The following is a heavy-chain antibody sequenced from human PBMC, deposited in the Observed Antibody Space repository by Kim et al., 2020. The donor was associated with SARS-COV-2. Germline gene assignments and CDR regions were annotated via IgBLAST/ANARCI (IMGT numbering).Heavy chain of an antibody. CDR3: ARAFLGGYETIDY. Sequence: GGSLRLSCAASGFTFSSYAMHWVRQAPGKGLEWVAVISYDGSNKYYADSVKGRFTISRDNSKNTLYLQMNSLRAEDTAVYYCARAFLGGYETIDYWGQGTLVTVSS. CDR1: GFTFSSYA. V-gene: IGHV3-30-3*01. D-gene: IGHD5-12*01. CDR2: ISYDGSNK. J-gene: IGHJ4*02.